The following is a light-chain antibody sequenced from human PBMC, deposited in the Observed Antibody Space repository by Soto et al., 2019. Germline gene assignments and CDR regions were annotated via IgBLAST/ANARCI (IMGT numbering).Light chain of an antibody. CDR3: SSYAGSNKMI. Sequence: QSALTQPPSASGSPGQSITISCTGTSTDVGTYNYVSWYQQHPGKAPKLMIYGVNKRPSGVPDRFSGSKSGNTASLTVSGVQAEDEADYYCSSYAGSNKMIFGGGTQLTVL. J-gene: IGLJ2*01. CDR1: STDVGTYNY. V-gene: IGLV2-8*01. CDR2: GVN.